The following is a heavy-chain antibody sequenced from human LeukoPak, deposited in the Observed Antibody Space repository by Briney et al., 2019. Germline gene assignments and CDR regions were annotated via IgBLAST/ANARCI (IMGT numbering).Heavy chain of an antibody. CDR2: ISAYNGNT. V-gene: IGHV1-18*01. Sequence: ASVKVSCKASGYTFTSYGISWVRQAPGQGLEWIGLISAYNGNTNYAQKRQGRVTMTTDTSTSTAYVELRSLRSDDTAVYYCASSSVRGFSWFDPWGQGTLVTVSS. CDR1: GYTFTSYG. D-gene: IGHD3-10*01. CDR3: ASSSVRGFSWFDP. J-gene: IGHJ5*02.